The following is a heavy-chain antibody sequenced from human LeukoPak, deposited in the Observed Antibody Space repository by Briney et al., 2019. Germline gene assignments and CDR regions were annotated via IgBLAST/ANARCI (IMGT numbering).Heavy chain of an antibody. CDR2: ISRSGGSP. V-gene: IGHV3-23*01. CDR3: TKETPTLGGY. J-gene: IGHJ4*02. D-gene: IGHD3-16*01. CDR1: GATFSSNG. Sequence: PGGSLRLSCAASGATFSSNGMCWGRHAPGEGLEWVSSISRSGGSPFYADSVKGRVTISRDNSKNTLYLQMNSLRADDTAVYYCTKETPTLGGYWGQGTLVTVSS.